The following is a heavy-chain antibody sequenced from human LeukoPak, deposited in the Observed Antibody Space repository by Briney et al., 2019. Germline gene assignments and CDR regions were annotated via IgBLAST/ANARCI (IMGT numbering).Heavy chain of an antibody. CDR2: INPNSGGT. J-gene: IGHJ4*02. D-gene: IGHD4-17*01. CDR1: GYTFTSYD. Sequence: ASVKVSCKASGYTFTSYDINWVRQATGQGLEWMGWINPNSGGTNYAQKFQGRVTMTRDTSISTAYMELSRLRSDDTAVYYCARDYGVGSDYWGQGTLVTVSS. V-gene: IGHV1-2*02. CDR3: ARDYGVGSDY.